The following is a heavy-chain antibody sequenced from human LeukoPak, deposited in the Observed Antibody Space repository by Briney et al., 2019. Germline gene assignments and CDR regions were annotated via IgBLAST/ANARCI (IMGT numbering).Heavy chain of an antibody. CDR2: ISGSGSST. CDR1: GFTFSTYA. J-gene: IGHJ4*02. V-gene: IGHV3-23*01. Sequence: GGSLRLSCAASGFTFSTYAMNWVRQAPGKGLEWVSVISGSGSSTYYADSVKGRFTISRDNSNSTLYLHVNSLRAEDTAVYYCAKPLIAAVGLPRRTHLFDHWGQGTLVTVSS. CDR3: AKPLIAAVGLPRRTHLFDH. D-gene: IGHD6-13*01.